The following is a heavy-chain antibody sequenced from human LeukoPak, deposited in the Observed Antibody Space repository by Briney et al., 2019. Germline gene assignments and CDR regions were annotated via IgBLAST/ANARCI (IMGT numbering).Heavy chain of an antibody. CDR3: AKSAYYDFWSGYETQTPTDY. Sequence: GGSLRLSCAASGFTFSSYEMNWVRQAPGKGLEWISYISASGSTIYYADSVKGRFTISRDNSKNTLYLQMNSLRAEDTAVHYCAKSAYYDFWSGYETQTPTDYWGQGTLVTVSS. J-gene: IGHJ4*02. V-gene: IGHV3-48*03. CDR1: GFTFSSYE. D-gene: IGHD3-3*01. CDR2: ISASGSTI.